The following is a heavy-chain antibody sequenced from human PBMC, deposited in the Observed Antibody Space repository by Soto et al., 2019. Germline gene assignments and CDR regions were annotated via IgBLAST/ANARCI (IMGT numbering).Heavy chain of an antibody. V-gene: IGHV3-48*03. J-gene: IGHJ5*02. Sequence: GSLRLSGTASEFTCSSYEMNWVRQAPGKGLEWVSYISSSGSPIYYADSVKGRFTISRDNAKNSLYLQMNSLRAEDTAVYYCARSWGVYCTSTSCYTPWLDPWGQGTLVTVSS. D-gene: IGHD2-2*02. CDR1: EFTCSSYE. CDR2: ISSSGSPI. CDR3: ARSWGVYCTSTSCYTPWLDP.